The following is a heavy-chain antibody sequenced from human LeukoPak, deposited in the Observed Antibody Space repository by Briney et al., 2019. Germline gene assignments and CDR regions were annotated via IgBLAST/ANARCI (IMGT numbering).Heavy chain of an antibody. D-gene: IGHD1-26*01. CDR1: GGSFSGYY. CDR3: ARRGRGSYAYY. Sequence: PSETLSLTCAVYGGSFSGYYWSWLRQPPGKGLEGIGEINHSGSTNYNPSLKSRGTISVDTSKNQFSLKLSSVTAADTAVYYCARRGRGSYAYYWGQGTLVTVSS. J-gene: IGHJ4*02. V-gene: IGHV4-34*01. CDR2: INHSGST.